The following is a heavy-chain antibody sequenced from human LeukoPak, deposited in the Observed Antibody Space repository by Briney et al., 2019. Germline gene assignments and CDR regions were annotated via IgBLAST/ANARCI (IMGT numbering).Heavy chain of an antibody. J-gene: IGHJ2*01. Sequence: SVKVSCKASGGTFSSYAISWGRQPPGQGLEWMGGIILICGTANYAQKFQGRVTITADESTTTAYMELSSLTSEDTAVYYCARVPTAIRGSSYGTVSYFDLWGRGTLVTVPS. CDR2: IILICGTA. CDR3: ARVPTAIRGSSYGTVSYFDL. V-gene: IGHV1-69*13. D-gene: IGHD5-18*01. CDR1: GGTFSSYA.